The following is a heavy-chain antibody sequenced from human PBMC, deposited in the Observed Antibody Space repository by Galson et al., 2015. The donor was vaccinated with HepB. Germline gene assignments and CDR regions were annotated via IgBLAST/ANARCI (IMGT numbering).Heavy chain of an antibody. CDR1: GYTLTELS. CDR2: FDPEDGET. V-gene: IGHV1-24*01. Sequence: SVKVSCKVSGYTLTELSMHWVRQAPGKGLEWMGGFDPEDGETIYAQKFQGRVTMTEDTSTDTAYMELSSLRSEDTAVYYCATGYYDSSGRIDYWGQGTLVTVSS. D-gene: IGHD3-22*01. CDR3: ATGYYDSSGRIDY. J-gene: IGHJ4*02.